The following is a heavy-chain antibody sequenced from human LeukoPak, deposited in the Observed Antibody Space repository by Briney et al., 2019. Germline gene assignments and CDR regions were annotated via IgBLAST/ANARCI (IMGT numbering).Heavy chain of an antibody. CDR2: ISTTGGST. Sequence: GGTLRLSCAASGVTFSTYGMTWVRQAPGKGLEWVSGISTTGGSTYYADSVKGRSTISRDNSKNTLYMRMNSLRAEDTAIYYCAKSRSVATLGEFDIWGQGTMVIISS. D-gene: IGHD3-3*01. J-gene: IGHJ3*02. CDR1: GVTFSTYG. CDR3: AKSRSVATLGEFDI. V-gene: IGHV3-23*01.